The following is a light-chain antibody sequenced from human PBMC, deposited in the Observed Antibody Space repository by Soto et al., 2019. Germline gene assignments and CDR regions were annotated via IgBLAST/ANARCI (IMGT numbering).Light chain of an antibody. CDR2: EAT. CDR1: SNDVGSYNF. Sequence: QSALTQPASVSGSPGQSITISCTGTSNDVGSYNFVSWYQHHPGKAPKLMIYEATKRPSGVSHRFSGSKSGNTASLSISGLQAEDEGEYYCCSYAGSMTWVFGGGTKLTVL. V-gene: IGLV2-23*01. CDR3: CSYAGSMTWV. J-gene: IGLJ3*02.